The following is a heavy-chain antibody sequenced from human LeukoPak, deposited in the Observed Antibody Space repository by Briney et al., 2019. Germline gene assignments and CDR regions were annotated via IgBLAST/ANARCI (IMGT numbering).Heavy chain of an antibody. CDR2: ISPYNGNT. J-gene: IGHJ4*02. V-gene: IGHV1-18*01. Sequence: ASVKVSCKSSGYTFSTYGMTWVRQAPGQGLEWMGWISPYNGNTNYAQNLQGRVTMTTDTSTSTAYMELSRLRSEDTAVYYCARGGVGATTDPFDYWGQGTLVTVSS. D-gene: IGHD1-26*01. CDR1: GYTFSTYG. CDR3: ARGGVGATTDPFDY.